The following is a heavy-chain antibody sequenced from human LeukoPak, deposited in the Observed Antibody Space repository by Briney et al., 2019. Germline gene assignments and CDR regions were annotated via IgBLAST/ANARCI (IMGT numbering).Heavy chain of an antibody. V-gene: IGHV3-30*02. J-gene: IGHJ4*02. Sequence: GGSLRLSCAASGFTFSNYGMHWVRQAPGKGLEWVAFTRSDGRNNYYVDSVRGRFTISRDNSKNTLYLQMSSLRVEDTAVYYCAKSINSGSLLDYWGQGTLVTVSS. CDR2: TRSDGRNN. CDR3: AKSINSGSLLDY. CDR1: GFTFSNYG. D-gene: IGHD3-22*01.